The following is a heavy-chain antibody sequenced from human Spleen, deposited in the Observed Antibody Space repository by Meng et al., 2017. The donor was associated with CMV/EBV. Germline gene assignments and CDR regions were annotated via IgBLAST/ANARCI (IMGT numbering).Heavy chain of an antibody. Sequence: CTSSGDSISSSNYYWSWIRQPPGRGLGWIATDNYSGRTYYNPSLKSRLTISIETSKNQYSLKLSSVTAADTAVYYCARSPSVTPFDYWGQGTLVTVSS. CDR1: GDSISSSNYY. V-gene: IGHV4-39*01. D-gene: IGHD4-17*01. CDR3: ARSPSVTPFDY. J-gene: IGHJ4*02. CDR2: DNYSGRT.